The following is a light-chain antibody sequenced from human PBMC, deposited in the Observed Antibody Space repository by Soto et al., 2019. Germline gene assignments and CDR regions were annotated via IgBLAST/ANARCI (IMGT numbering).Light chain of an antibody. CDR1: RSFASSY. CDR3: QQYGSSPPYT. CDR2: AAS. V-gene: IGKV3-20*01. J-gene: IGKJ2*01. Sequence: DMVLTQSPGTLSLSPGERATLSCRASRSFASSYLGWYQQKPGQAPRLLLYAASKRDTGIPDRVSGSGSGTDFTLTINRLEPEDSAVYYCQQYGSSPPYTFGQGTKVEI.